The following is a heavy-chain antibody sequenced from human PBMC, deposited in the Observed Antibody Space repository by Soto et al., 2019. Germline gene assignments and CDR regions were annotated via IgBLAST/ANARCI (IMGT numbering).Heavy chain of an antibody. J-gene: IGHJ4*02. CDR1: GFTFSSYG. CDR2: IWYDGSNK. CDR3: ARPADSGWLDY. Sequence: QVQLVESGGGVVQPGRSLRLSCAASGFTFSSYGMHWVRQAPGKGLEWVAVIWYDGSNKYYADSVKGRFTISRDNSKNTLYLQMNSLRAEDTAVYYCARPADSGWLDYWGQGTLVTVSS. D-gene: IGHD6-19*01. V-gene: IGHV3-33*01.